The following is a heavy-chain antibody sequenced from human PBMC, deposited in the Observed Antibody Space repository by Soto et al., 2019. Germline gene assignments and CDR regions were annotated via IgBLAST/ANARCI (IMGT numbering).Heavy chain of an antibody. V-gene: IGHV3-23*01. CDR1: GFTFSNYA. Sequence: EVQLLESGGGLVQPGGSLRLSCAVSGFTFSNYAMSWVRQAPGKGLEWVSAISGSGNSTNYADSVKGRFTISRDNSKNTVYLQMNRLRAEDTAVYYCARDVWELLRGFDPWGQGTLVTVSS. D-gene: IGHD1-26*01. CDR3: ARDVWELLRGFDP. J-gene: IGHJ5*02. CDR2: ISGSGNST.